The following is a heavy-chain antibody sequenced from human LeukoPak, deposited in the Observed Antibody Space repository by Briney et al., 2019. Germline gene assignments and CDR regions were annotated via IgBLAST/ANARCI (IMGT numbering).Heavy chain of an antibody. V-gene: IGHV4-31*03. J-gene: IGHJ4*02. Sequence: SETLPLTCTVSGGSISGSDLYWGWIRQHPGKGLEWIGYVYYSGSTYYNPSLKSRVTISVDTSKNQFSLKLSSVTAADTAVYYCARTLSSSGYTDYWGQGTLVTVSS. CDR2: VYYSGST. CDR1: GGSISGSDLY. CDR3: ARTLSSSGYTDY. D-gene: IGHD3-22*01.